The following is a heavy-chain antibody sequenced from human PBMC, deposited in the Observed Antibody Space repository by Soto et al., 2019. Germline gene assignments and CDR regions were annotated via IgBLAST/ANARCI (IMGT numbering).Heavy chain of an antibody. CDR2: IYHSGST. V-gene: IGHV4-38-2*02. CDR1: GYSISSGYY. Sequence: SETLSLTCTVSGYSISSGYYWGWIRQPPGKGLEWIGSIYHSGSTYYNPSLKSRVTISVDTSKNQFSLKLSSVTAADTAVYYCARDRGVRGVMVYWGQGTLVTVSS. D-gene: IGHD3-10*01. J-gene: IGHJ4*02. CDR3: ARDRGVRGVMVY.